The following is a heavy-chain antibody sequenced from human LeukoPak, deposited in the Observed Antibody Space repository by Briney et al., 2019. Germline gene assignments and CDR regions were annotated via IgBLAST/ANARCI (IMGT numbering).Heavy chain of an antibody. Sequence: GGSLRLSCAASGFIFRNYWMHWVRQAPGKGLEWVANIRQDGDTKYYVDSVKGRFTISRDNAMNSLYLQMNSLRAEDTAIYYCARSLPYGTTWYGRSDFWGQGTLVTVSS. CDR3: ARSLPYGTTWYGRSDF. J-gene: IGHJ4*02. D-gene: IGHD6-13*01. CDR1: GFIFRNYW. CDR2: IRQDGDTK. V-gene: IGHV3-7*03.